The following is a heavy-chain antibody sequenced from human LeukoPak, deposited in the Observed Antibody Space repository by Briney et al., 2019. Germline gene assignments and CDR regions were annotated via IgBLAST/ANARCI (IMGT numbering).Heavy chain of an antibody. CDR3: AALGSRKRWLQNYYYYYMAV. D-gene: IGHD5-24*01. J-gene: IGHJ6*03. CDR2: IIPIFGTA. Sequence: SVKVSCKASGGTFSSYAISWVRQAPGQGLEWMGGIIPIFGTANYAQKFQGRVTITADESTSTAYMELSSLRSEDTAVYYCAALGSRKRWLQNYYYYYMAVGGKGTTVTVSS. V-gene: IGHV1-69*01. CDR1: GGTFSSYA.